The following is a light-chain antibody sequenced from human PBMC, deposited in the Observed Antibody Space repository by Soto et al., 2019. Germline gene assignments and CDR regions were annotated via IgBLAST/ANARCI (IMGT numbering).Light chain of an antibody. CDR3: QTWVTGIHI. CDR2: LNSDGSH. V-gene: IGLV4-69*01. CDR1: SGHSNYA. J-gene: IGLJ2*01. Sequence: QSVLTQSPSASASLGASVKLTCTLSSGHSNYAIAWHQQQPEKGPRFLMKLNSDGSHSKGDGIPDRFSCSSSGAERYLTISTLQSEDEADYYCQTWVTGIHIFGGGTKLTVL.